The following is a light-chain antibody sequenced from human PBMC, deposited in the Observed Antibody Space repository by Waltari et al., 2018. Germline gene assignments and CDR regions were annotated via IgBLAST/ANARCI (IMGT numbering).Light chain of an antibody. CDR3: QQTDSVPFT. Sequence: DIQMTQSPYSLSASVGDRVTITCRASQNIVRYLNWYQQRPGKAPKLLIYAASTLQRGVPSRFSGSGSGTDFTLTITTLQPEDFATHYCQQTDSVPFTFGQGTRLDIK. CDR1: QNIVRY. V-gene: IGKV1-39*01. J-gene: IGKJ5*01. CDR2: AAS.